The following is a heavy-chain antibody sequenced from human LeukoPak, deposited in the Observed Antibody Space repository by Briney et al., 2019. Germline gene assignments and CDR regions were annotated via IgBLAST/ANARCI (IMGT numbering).Heavy chain of an antibody. CDR1: GYTFTTYG. J-gene: IGHJ1*01. CDR3: ASGEYQTGWPPKTAEYFRY. D-gene: IGHD2/OR15-2a*01. CDR2: ISGSNGNT. V-gene: IGHV1-18*01. Sequence: ASVTVSCKASGYTFTTYGVTWVRQAPGQGLEWMGWISGSNGNTNYSPRLQDRVTMTTDTSATTAYMELRRLRSDDTAVYYCASGEYQTGWPPKTAEYFRYWGQGTRVTVSS.